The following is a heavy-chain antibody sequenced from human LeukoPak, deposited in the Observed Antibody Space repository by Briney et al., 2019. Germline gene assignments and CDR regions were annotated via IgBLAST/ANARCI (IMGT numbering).Heavy chain of an antibody. D-gene: IGHD3-22*01. CDR1: GYTFTSYD. CDR3: ARFYYDSTPSAFDI. Sequence: ASVKVSCKASGYTFTSYDINWVRQATGQGLEWMGWMNPNSGNTGYAQKFQGRVTMTRNTSISTAYMELSSLRPEDTAVYYCARFYYDSTPSAFDIWGQGTMVTVSS. CDR2: MNPNSGNT. J-gene: IGHJ3*02. V-gene: IGHV1-8*01.